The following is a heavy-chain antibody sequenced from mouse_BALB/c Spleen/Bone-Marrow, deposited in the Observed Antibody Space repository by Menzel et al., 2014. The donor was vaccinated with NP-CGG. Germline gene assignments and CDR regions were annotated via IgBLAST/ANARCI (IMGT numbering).Heavy chain of an antibody. V-gene: IGHV2-9*02. CDR1: EFSLTSYG. CDR3: ARGGSSRVWFAY. J-gene: IGHJ3*01. Sequence: VQRVESGPGLVAPSQSLSITCTVSEFSLTSYGVHWVRQPPGKGLEWLGVIWAGGSTNYNSALMSRLSISKDNSKSQVFLKMNSLQTDDTAMYYCARGGSSRVWFAYWGQGTLVTVSA. D-gene: IGHD1-1*01. CDR2: IWAGGST.